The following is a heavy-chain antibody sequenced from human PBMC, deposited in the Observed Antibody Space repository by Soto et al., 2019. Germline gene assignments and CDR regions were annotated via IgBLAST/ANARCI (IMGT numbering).Heavy chain of an antibody. CDR1: GGSINXYY. CDR3: ARDPSYGYRYFDL. D-gene: IGHD5-18*01. J-gene: IGHJ2*01. Sequence: QVXXQXSGPGXVKPSEXLSLTCTXSGGSINXYYWNWIRQPPGKGLEWIGNIYYNGSTTYNPSLKSRVTISVDTSKNQISLNVRSVAAADTAVYYCARDPSYGYRYFDLWGRGTLVTVSS. V-gene: IGHV4-59*01. CDR2: IYYNGST.